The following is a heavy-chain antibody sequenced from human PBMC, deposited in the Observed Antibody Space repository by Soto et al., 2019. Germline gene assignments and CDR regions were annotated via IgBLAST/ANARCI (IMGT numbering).Heavy chain of an antibody. CDR1: GFTFSSYW. CDR2: IKQDGSEK. CDR3: ARYLVDESYYYYGMDV. D-gene: IGHD6-6*01. Sequence: GGSLRLSCAASGFTFSSYWMSWVRQAPGKGLEWVANIKQDGSEKYYVDSVKGRFTISRDNAKNSLYLQMNSLRAEDTAVYYCARYLVDESYYYYGMDVWGQGTTVTVSS. V-gene: IGHV3-7*03. J-gene: IGHJ6*02.